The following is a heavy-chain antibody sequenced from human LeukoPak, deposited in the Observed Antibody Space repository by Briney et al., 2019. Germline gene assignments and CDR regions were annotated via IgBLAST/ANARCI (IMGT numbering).Heavy chain of an antibody. V-gene: IGHV1-2*02. D-gene: IGHD2-2*01. Sequence: ASVKVSCKASGYTFTGYYMHWVRQAPGQGLEWMGWINPNGGGTNYAQKFQGRVTMTRDTSISTAYMELSRLRSDDTAVYYCAREGYCSSTSCYDWFDPWGQGTLVTVSS. J-gene: IGHJ5*02. CDR3: AREGYCSSTSCYDWFDP. CDR1: GYTFTGYY. CDR2: INPNGGGT.